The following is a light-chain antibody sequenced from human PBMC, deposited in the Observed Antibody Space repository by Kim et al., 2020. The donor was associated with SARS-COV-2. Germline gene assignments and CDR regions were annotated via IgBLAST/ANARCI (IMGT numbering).Light chain of an antibody. V-gene: IGKV4-1*01. CDR3: KQYYVTPLT. Sequence: DIVMTQSPDSLAVSLGERATINYKSSQSVLYSSNNKNYLAWYQQKPGQPPKLVIYWASTRESGVPDRFSGSGSGTDFTLTISSLQAEDVAVYYWKQYYVTPLTFGGGTKVDIK. J-gene: IGKJ4*01. CDR2: WAS. CDR1: QSVLYSSNNKNY.